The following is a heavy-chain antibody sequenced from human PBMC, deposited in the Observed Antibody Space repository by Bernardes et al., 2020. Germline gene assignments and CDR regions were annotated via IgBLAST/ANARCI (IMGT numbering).Heavy chain of an antibody. V-gene: IGHV3-48*03. Sequence: GGYLWLPREGTGFIFRNFEMNWVRPSPGEGLEWNSNIRGSGYTTDYADSVKGRFTISRDNAKNSLFLQMNNLRTEDTAVYYCARAGTPGIVIPATLSDYWGQGTLVTVSS. J-gene: IGHJ4*02. CDR3: ARAGTPGIVIPATLSDY. CDR2: IRGSGYTT. CDR1: GFIFRNFE. D-gene: IGHD2-15*01.